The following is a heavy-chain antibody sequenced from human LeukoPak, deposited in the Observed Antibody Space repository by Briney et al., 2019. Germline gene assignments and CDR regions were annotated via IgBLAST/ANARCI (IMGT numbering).Heavy chain of an antibody. CDR2: ISYDGSNK. Sequence: PGRSLRLSCAASGFTFSSYGMHWVRQAPGKGLEWVAVISYDGSNKYYADSVKGRFTISRDNSKNTLYLQMNSLRAEDTAVYYCAKDEGPYCSRTSCYPDDYWGQGTLVTVSS. J-gene: IGHJ4*02. CDR1: GFTFSSYG. CDR3: AKDEGPYCSRTSCYPDDY. D-gene: IGHD2-2*01. V-gene: IGHV3-30*18.